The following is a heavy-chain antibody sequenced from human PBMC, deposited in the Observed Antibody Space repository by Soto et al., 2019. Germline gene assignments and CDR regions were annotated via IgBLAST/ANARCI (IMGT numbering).Heavy chain of an antibody. Sequence: SETLSLTCTVSGDSISSGDYYWSWIRQPPGKGLEWIGCIYYSGNTYYNPSLKRRLTISVDKSKNQFSLKLTSVTAADTAVYYCARARATIAAAAIFDCWGQGTLVTVS. CDR2: IYYSGNT. D-gene: IGHD6-13*01. J-gene: IGHJ4*02. CDR3: ARARATIAAAAIFDC. V-gene: IGHV4-30-4*01. CDR1: GDSISSGDYY.